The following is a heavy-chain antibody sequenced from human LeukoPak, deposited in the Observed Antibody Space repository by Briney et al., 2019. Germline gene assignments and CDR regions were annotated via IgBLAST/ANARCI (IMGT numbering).Heavy chain of an antibody. CDR3: VKPPLVRGVISFDY. CDR2: ISSNGGNT. Sequence: GGSLRLSCSATGFTFSSYAMHWVRQAPGKGLEYVSAISSNGGNTKYADSVKGRFTTSRDNSKNTLYLQMSSLRAEDTAVYYCVKPPLVRGVISFDYWGQGTLVTVSS. J-gene: IGHJ4*02. V-gene: IGHV3-64D*06. D-gene: IGHD3-10*01. CDR1: GFTFSSYA.